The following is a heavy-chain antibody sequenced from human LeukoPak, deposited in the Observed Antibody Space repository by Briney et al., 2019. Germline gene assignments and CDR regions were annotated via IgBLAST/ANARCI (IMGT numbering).Heavy chain of an antibody. CDR1: GGTFSSYA. Sequence: SVKLSCKASGGTFSSYAISWVRQAPGQGLEWMGGIIPIFGTANYAQKFQGRVTITADESTSTAYMELSSLRSEDTTVYYCARDRGHSGYDWGQGTLVTVSS. D-gene: IGHD5-12*01. J-gene: IGHJ4*02. CDR3: ARDRGHSGYD. CDR2: IIPIFGTA. V-gene: IGHV1-69*13.